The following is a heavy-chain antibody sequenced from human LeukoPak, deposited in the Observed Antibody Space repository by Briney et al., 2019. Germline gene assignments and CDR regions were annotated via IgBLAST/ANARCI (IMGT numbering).Heavy chain of an antibody. D-gene: IGHD3-9*01. J-gene: IGHJ4*02. CDR1: GDSISSNY. CDR3: AKERYDILTGYYSDS. Sequence: SQTLSLTCTVSGDSISSNYWSWIRQPGGKGREWVGCIYTSGNTNYNPSLKSRVTISVDKSKNQFSLKLSSVTAADTAVYYCAKERYDILTGYYSDSWGQGTLVTVSS. V-gene: IGHV4-4*07. CDR2: IYTSGNT.